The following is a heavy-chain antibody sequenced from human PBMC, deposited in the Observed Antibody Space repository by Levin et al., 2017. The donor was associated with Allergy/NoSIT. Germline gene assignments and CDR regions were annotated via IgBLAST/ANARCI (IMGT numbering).Heavy chain of an antibody. D-gene: IGHD2-15*01. V-gene: IGHV1-46*01. Sequence: GESLKISCKASGYTFTSYYMHWVRQAPGQGLEWMGIINPSGGSTSYAQKFQGRVTMTRDTSTSTVYMELSSLRSEDTAVYYCARDITGSGGSCYLDYWGQGTLVTVSS. CDR2: INPSGGST. J-gene: IGHJ4*02. CDR3: ARDITGSGGSCYLDY. CDR1: GYTFTSYY.